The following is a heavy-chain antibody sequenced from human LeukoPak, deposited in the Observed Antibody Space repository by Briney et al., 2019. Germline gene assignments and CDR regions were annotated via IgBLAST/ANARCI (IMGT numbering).Heavy chain of an antibody. CDR2: IYSGGGT. CDR1: GFTVSSNY. CDR3: ARVARYNWFDP. Sequence: GGSLRPSCAASGFTVSSNYMSWVRQAPGKGLEWVSVIYSGGGTYYTDSVKGRFTISRDSSKNTSYLQMNSLRAEDTAVYYCARVARYNWFDPWGQGTLVTVSS. V-gene: IGHV3-53*01. J-gene: IGHJ5*02.